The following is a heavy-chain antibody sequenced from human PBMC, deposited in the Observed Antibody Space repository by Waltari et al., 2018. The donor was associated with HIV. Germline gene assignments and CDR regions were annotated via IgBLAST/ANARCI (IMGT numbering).Heavy chain of an antibody. CDR2: INHSGST. CDR3: ARDAPNDRGLDAFDI. V-gene: IGHV4-34*01. CDR1: GGSFSGYY. D-gene: IGHD1-1*01. Sequence: QVQLQQWGAGLLKPSETLSLTCAVYGGSFSGYYWSWIRQPPGKGLEWSGEINHSGSTNYNPSLKSRVTISVDTSKNQFSLKLSSVTAADTAVYYCARDAPNDRGLDAFDIWGQGTMVTVSS. J-gene: IGHJ3*02.